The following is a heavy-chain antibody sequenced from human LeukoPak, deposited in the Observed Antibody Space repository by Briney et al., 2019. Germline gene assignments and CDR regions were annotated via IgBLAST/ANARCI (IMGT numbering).Heavy chain of an antibody. D-gene: IGHD3-3*01. CDR2: IDHSGST. CDR1: GGSFSGYY. V-gene: IGHV4-34*01. Sequence: MPSETLSLTCAVYGGSFSGYYWSWIRQPPGKGLEWIGEIDHSGSTNYNPSLKSRVTISVDTSKNQFSLKLSSVTAADTAVYYCARGGPRITIFGVVILKAYFDYWGQGTLVTVSS. J-gene: IGHJ4*02. CDR3: ARGGPRITIFGVVILKAYFDY.